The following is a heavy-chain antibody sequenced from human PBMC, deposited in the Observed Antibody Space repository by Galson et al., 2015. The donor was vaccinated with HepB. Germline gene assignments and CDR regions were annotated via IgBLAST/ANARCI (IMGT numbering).Heavy chain of an antibody. J-gene: IGHJ4*02. CDR3: AGDLRAYCGGECYSPGGY. V-gene: IGHV3-33*01. Sequence: SLRLSCAASGFTFSSYGMRWVRQAPGKGLEWVAVIWYDGSNKYYADSVKGRFTISRDNSKNTLYLQMNSLRAEDTAVYYCAGDLRAYCGGECYSPGGYWGQGTLVTVSS. CDR2: IWYDGSNK. D-gene: IGHD2-21*01. CDR1: GFTFSSYG.